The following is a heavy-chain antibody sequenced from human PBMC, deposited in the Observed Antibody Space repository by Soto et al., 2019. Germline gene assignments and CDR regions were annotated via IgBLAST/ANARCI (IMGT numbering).Heavy chain of an antibody. J-gene: IGHJ6*02. Sequence: PVGSLRLSCTASGFTFGDYAMSWFRQAPGKGLEWVGFIRSKAYGGTTEYAASVKGRFTISRDDSKSIAYLQMNSLKAEDTAVYYCTRASRRHYYYYGMDVWGQGTTVTVSS. V-gene: IGHV3-49*03. CDR2: IRSKAYGGTT. CDR1: GFTFGDYA. CDR3: TRASRRHYYYYGMDV.